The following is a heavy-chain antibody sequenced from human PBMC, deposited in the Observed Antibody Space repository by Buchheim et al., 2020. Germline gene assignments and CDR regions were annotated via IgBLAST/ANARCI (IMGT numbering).Heavy chain of an antibody. Sequence: QVQLVESGGGVVQPGRSLRLSCAASGFTFSSYCMHWVRQAPGKGLEWVAVISYDGSNKYYADSVKGRFTIPRDNSKNTLYLQMNRLRAEDTAVYYCAKDKEYGPRDYWGQGTL. V-gene: IGHV3-30*18. CDR2: ISYDGSNK. D-gene: IGHD4-17*01. CDR1: GFTFSSYC. CDR3: AKDKEYGPRDY. J-gene: IGHJ4*02.